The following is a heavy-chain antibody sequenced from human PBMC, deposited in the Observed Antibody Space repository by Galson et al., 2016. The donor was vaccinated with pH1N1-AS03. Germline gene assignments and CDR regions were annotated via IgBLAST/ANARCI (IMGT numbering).Heavy chain of an antibody. Sequence: SLRLSCAASAFIFSNYGMHWVRQAPGGGLVWVSRINTDETKTYYADSVEGRFAISRDIAKNTVYLQMNSLGPEGTAVYYCARGILGDAVGLDSWGQGTLVTVSS. CDR3: ARGILGDAVGLDS. CDR1: AFIFSNYG. CDR2: INTDETKT. J-gene: IGHJ4*02. D-gene: IGHD3-16*01. V-gene: IGHV3-74*01.